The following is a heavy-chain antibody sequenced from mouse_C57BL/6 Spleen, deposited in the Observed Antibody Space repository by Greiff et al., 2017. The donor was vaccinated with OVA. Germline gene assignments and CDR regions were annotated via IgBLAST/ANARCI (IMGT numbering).Heavy chain of an antibody. J-gene: IGHJ3*01. CDR2: ISSGSSTI. Sequence: EVQRVESGGGLVKPGGSLTLSCAASGFPFSDSGMHWVRQAPETGLEWVAYISSGSSTIYYADTVQGRFTISRDNAKNTLFLQMTSLRSEDTAMDYCARSRIYYDYDDGAWFAYWGQGTLVTVSA. V-gene: IGHV5-17*01. CDR3: ARSRIYYDYDDGAWFAY. CDR1: GFPFSDSG. D-gene: IGHD2-4*01.